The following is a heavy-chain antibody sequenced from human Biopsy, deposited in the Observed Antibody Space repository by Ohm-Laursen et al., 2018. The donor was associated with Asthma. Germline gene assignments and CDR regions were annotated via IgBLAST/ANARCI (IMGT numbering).Heavy chain of an antibody. CDR3: ARKAGSCISRTCYSLDF. J-gene: IGHJ4*02. Sequence: SVKVSCNSLGGTFNTYVIGWVRQAPGQGLEWMGGINSVFGTTTYPQKFQDRVTITADDSTSTVYVELSSLRSEDTAVYYCARKAGSCISRTCYSLDFWGQGTLVTVSS. D-gene: IGHD2-2*01. CDR1: GGTFNTYV. CDR2: INSVFGTT. V-gene: IGHV1-69*13.